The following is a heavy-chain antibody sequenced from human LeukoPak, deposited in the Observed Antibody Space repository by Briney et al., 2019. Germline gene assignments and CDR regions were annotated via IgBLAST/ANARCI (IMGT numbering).Heavy chain of an antibody. CDR2: IYTSGST. V-gene: IGHV4-4*07. D-gene: IGHD2-21*02. J-gene: IGHJ4*02. CDR1: GGSISSYY. Sequence: SETLSLTCTVSGGSISSYYWSWIRQPAGKGLEWIGRIYTSGSTNYNPSLKSRVTMSVDTSKNQFALKLSSVTAADTAVYYCARTSYCGGDCYSDNFDYWGQGTLVTVSS. CDR3: ARTSYCGGDCYSDNFDY.